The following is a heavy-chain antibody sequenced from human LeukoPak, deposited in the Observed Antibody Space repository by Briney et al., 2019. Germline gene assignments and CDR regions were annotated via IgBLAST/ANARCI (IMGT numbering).Heavy chain of an antibody. J-gene: IGHJ4*02. Sequence: PGGSLRLSCAASGFTFSSYSMNWVRQAPGKGLEWVSSISSSSSYIYYADSVKGRFTISRDSAKNSLYLQMNSLRAKDTAVYYCARDWSVAIYYGSGSYSYFDYWGQGTLVTVSS. CDR2: ISSSSSYI. CDR3: ARDWSVAIYYGSGSYSYFDY. D-gene: IGHD3-10*01. CDR1: GFTFSSYS. V-gene: IGHV3-21*01.